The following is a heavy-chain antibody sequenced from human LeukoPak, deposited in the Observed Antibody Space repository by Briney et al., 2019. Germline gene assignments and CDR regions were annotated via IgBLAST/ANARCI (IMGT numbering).Heavy chain of an antibody. CDR1: GYTFTGSY. Sequence: ASVKVSCKASGYTFTGSYMHWVRQAPVQGLEWMGWINPNTGGTNYAQQFQGRVTMTRDTSISTAYMELSRLKSDDTAVYYCARQRVAAAGPNWFDPWGQGTLVTVSS. CDR3: ARQRVAAAGPNWFDP. J-gene: IGHJ5*02. V-gene: IGHV1-2*02. CDR2: INPNTGGT. D-gene: IGHD6-13*01.